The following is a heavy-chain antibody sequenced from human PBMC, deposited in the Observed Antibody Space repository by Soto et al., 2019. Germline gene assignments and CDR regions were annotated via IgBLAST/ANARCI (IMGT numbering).Heavy chain of an antibody. CDR1: GFTFSNAW. J-gene: IGHJ3*02. CDR2: IKSKTDGGTT. CDR3: TTAIVVVPDRDAFDI. V-gene: IGHV3-15*01. Sequence: PGGSLRLSCAASGFTFSNAWMSWVRQAPGKGLEWVGRIKSKTDGGTTDYAAPVKGRFTISRDDSKNTLYLQMNSLKTVDTAVYYCTTAIVVVPDRDAFDIWGQGTMVTVS. D-gene: IGHD2-2*01.